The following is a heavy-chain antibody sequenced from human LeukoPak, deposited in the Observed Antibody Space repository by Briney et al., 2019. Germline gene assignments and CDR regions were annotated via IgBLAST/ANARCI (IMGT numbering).Heavy chain of an antibody. J-gene: IGHJ6*04. Sequence: GASVKVSCKASGYTFTSYGISWVRQAPGQGLEWMGWISAYNGNTNYPQKLQGRVTMTTDTSTSTAYMELRSLRPDDTAVYYCARDLVGRGDPLLDVWGKGTTVIVSS. V-gene: IGHV1-18*01. CDR3: ARDLVGRGDPLLDV. CDR1: GYTFTSYG. D-gene: IGHD4-17*01. CDR2: ISAYNGNT.